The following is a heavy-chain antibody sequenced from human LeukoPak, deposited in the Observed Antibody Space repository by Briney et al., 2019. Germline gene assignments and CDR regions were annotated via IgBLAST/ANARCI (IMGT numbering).Heavy chain of an antibody. CDR1: GFTFSSYG. CDR3: AKVPYGSGSYYYYYYMDV. J-gene: IGHJ6*03. CDR2: IRYDGSNK. V-gene: IGHV3-30*02. D-gene: IGHD3-10*01. Sequence: GSLRLSCAASGFTFSSYGMHWVRQAPGKGPEWVAFIRYDGSNKYYADSVKGRFTISRDNSKNTLYLQMNSLRAEDTAVYYCAKVPYGSGSYYYYYYMDVWGKGTTVTISS.